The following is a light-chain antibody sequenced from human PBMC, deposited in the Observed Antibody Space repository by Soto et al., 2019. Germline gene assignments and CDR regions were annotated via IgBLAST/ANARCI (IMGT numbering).Light chain of an antibody. J-gene: IGLJ3*02. CDR1: SSNIGAGYD. Sequence: QSVLTQPPSVSGAPGQRVTISCTGSSSNIGAGYDVHWYQQLPGTAPKLLIYANNNRPSGVPGRFSGSKSGTSASLAITGLQAEDESDYYCASWDDSLNGPVFGGGTKLTVL. CDR2: ANN. V-gene: IGLV1-40*01. CDR3: ASWDDSLNGPV.